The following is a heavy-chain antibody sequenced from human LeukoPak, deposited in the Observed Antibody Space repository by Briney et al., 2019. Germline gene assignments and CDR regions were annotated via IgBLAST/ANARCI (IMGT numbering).Heavy chain of an antibody. Sequence: GASLRLSCAVSGFTVISNYMSWVRQAPGKGLEWVSVIYSDGNTYYADSVKGRFTISRDNSKNTLYLQMNSLRAEDTAVYYCAKDLVAGALWELFDYWGQGTLVTVSS. D-gene: IGHD1-26*01. V-gene: IGHV3-53*05. CDR3: AKDLVAGALWELFDY. J-gene: IGHJ4*02. CDR1: GFTVISNY. CDR2: IYSDGNT.